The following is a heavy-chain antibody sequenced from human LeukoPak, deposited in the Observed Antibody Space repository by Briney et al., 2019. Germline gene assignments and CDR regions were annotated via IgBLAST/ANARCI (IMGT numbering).Heavy chain of an antibody. CDR3: ARGRFLEWSWPLYYYYYMDV. V-gene: IGHV1-18*01. D-gene: IGHD3-3*01. Sequence: GASVKVSCKASGYTFTSYGISWVRQAPGQGLEWMGWISAYNGNTNYAQKLQGRVTMTTDTSTSTACMELRSLRSDDTAVYYCARGRFLEWSWPLYYYYYMDVWGKGTTVTVSS. J-gene: IGHJ6*03. CDR1: GYTFTSYG. CDR2: ISAYNGNT.